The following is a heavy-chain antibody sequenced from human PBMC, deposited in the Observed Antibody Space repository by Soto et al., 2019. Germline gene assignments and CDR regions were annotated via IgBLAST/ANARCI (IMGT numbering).Heavy chain of an antibody. V-gene: IGHV4-34*01. CDR2: INHSGDT. CDR3: AQSTLPNWFAP. J-gene: IGHJ5*02. Sequence: SETLSLTCAVYGGSFSDFYWNWIRQSPGKGLEWIGEINHSGDTNYNPSLKSRVTISVDTSKNQFSLQLNSVTATDTAVYYCAQSTLPNWFAPWGQGTPVPGSS. CDR1: GGSFSDFY.